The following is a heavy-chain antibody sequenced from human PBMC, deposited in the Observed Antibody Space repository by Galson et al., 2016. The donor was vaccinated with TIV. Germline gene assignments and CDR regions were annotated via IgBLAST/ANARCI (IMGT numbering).Heavy chain of an antibody. D-gene: IGHD2-2*01. Sequence: CAISGDSVSSDSAAWNWVRQSPSRGLEWLGRTYYRSRWYYDYKVSVKSRITINPDTSKNQFSLQLNSVTPEDTAVSYCTRAAGKNGASCYATCETFDIWGQGTMVTVFS. J-gene: IGHJ3*02. CDR3: TRAAGKNGASCYATCETFDI. V-gene: IGHV6-1*01. CDR1: GDSVSSDSAA. CDR2: TYYRSRWYY.